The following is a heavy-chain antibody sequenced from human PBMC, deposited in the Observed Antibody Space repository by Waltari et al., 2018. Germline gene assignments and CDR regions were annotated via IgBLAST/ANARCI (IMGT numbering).Heavy chain of an antibody. D-gene: IGHD1-26*01. V-gene: IGHV4-61*02. CDR2: IYTSGST. Sequence: QVQLQESGPGLVKPSQTLSLTCTVSGGSISSGSYYWSWIRQPAGKGLEWIGRIYTSGSTTYNPSLKSRVTIPVDTSKNHFSLKLSSVTAADTAVYYCARDGVGATRGAFDIWGQGTMVTVSS. CDR1: GGSISSGSYY. CDR3: ARDGVGATRGAFDI. J-gene: IGHJ3*02.